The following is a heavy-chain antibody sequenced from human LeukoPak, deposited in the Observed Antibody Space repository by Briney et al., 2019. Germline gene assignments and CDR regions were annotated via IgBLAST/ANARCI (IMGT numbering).Heavy chain of an antibody. V-gene: IGHV4-59*01. J-gene: IGHJ4*02. D-gene: IGHD3-10*01. CDR2: IYYSGST. CDR1: GGSISSYY. Sequence: PSETLSLTCTVSGGSISSYYWSWIRQPPGKGLEWIGYIYYSGSTNYNPSLKSRVTISVDTSKNQFSLKLSSVTAADTAVYYCARAYYGSGSYYYWGQGTLVTVSS. CDR3: ARAYYGSGSYYY.